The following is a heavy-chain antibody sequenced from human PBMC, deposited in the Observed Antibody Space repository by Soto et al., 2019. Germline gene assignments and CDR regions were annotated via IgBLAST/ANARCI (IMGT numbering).Heavy chain of an antibody. V-gene: IGHV3-73*01. J-gene: IGHJ6*02. CDR1: GFTFSGSA. CDR2: IRSKANSYAT. CDR3: TRHIHRSPTRRPARKDYYYYGMDV. D-gene: IGHD2-2*01. Sequence: GGSLRLSCAASGFTFSGSAMHWVRQASGKGLEWVGRIRSKANSYATAYAASVKGRFTISRDDSKNTAYLQMNSLKTEDTAVYYCTRHIHRSPTRRPARKDYYYYGMDVWGQGTTVTVSS.